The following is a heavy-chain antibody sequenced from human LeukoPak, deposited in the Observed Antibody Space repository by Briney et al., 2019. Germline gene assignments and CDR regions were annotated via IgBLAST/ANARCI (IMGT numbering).Heavy chain of an antibody. CDR3: AKDRPAAGPLDY. CDR1: GFTFSDYY. V-gene: IGHV3-11*01. CDR2: ISSSGSTI. Sequence: GGSLRLSCAASGFTFSDYYMSWIRQAPGKGLEWVSYISSSGSTIYYADSVKGRFTISRDNSKNTLYLQMNSLRAEDTAVYYCAKDRPAAGPLDYWGQGTLVTVSS. D-gene: IGHD6-13*01. J-gene: IGHJ4*02.